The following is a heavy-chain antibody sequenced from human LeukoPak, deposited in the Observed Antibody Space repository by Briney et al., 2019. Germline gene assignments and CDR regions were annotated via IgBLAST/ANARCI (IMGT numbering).Heavy chain of an antibody. V-gene: IGHV4-39*01. CDR2: IYYSGST. D-gene: IGHD2-2*01. J-gene: IGHJ3*02. CDR1: GGSISSSSYY. CDR3: ARTSLRAYGFDI. Sequence: PSETLSLTCTVSGGSISSSSYYWGWIRQPPGKGLEWIGNIYYSGSTYYNPSLKSRVTISVDTSKNQFSLKLSSVTAADTAVYCCARTSLRAYGFDIWGQGTMVTVSS.